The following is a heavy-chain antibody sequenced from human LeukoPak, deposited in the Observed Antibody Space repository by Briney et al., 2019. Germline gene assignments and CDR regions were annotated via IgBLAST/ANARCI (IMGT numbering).Heavy chain of an antibody. J-gene: IGHJ4*02. CDR3: TTELDVRPNHY. Sequence: GGSMRLSCAASGFTFSNAWMSWVRQAPGKGLEWVGRIKSKTDGGTTDYAAPVKGRFTISRDDSKTTVYLQMNSLKSEDTAVYYCTTELDVRPNHYWGQGTLVTVSS. D-gene: IGHD1-14*01. CDR1: GFTFSNAW. V-gene: IGHV3-15*01. CDR2: IKSKTDGGTT.